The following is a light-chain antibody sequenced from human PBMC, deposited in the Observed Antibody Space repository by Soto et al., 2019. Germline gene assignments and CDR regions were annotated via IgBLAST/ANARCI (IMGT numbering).Light chain of an antibody. V-gene: IGKV4-1*01. CDR1: QSILFSSNNKNY. Sequence: DIVMTQSPDSLAVSLGERATINCKSSQSILFSSNNKNYLTWYQQKPRQPPKPLIYWASTRDSGVPDRFSGSGAGAAGTPTISRLQAADAAVYYCQQYYCTPVTFGGGTKVEIK. CDR3: QQYYCTPVT. CDR2: WAS. J-gene: IGKJ4*01.